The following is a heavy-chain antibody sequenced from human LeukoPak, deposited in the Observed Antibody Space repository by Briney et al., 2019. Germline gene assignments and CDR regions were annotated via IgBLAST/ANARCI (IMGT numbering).Heavy chain of an antibody. V-gene: IGHV3-7*01. CDR3: ARDRNTDFWSGYYTNYFDY. CDR2: IKQDGSEK. CDR1: GFTVRSNY. D-gene: IGHD3-3*01. Sequence: GGSLRLSCAASGFTVRSNYMSWVRQAPGKGLEWVANIKQDGSEKYYVDSVEGRFTISRDNAKNSLYLQMNSLRAEDTAVYYCARDRNTDFWSGYYTNYFDYWGQGTLVTVSS. J-gene: IGHJ4*02.